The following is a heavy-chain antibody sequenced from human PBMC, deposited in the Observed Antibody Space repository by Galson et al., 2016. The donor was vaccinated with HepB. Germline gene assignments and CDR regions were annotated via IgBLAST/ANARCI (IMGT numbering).Heavy chain of an antibody. Sequence: SETLSLTCTVSGVSVISGFYYWTWSRQPPGKGLEWIGYISYSGSTNYNPSLKRRVTMSIDTSKNQFSLKLSSVIAAYTTVYYCSRASSGSNYWGQGTLVTVSS. V-gene: IGHV4-61*01. CDR2: ISYSGST. CDR3: SRASSGSNY. J-gene: IGHJ4*02. CDR1: GVSVISGFYY. D-gene: IGHD5-12*01.